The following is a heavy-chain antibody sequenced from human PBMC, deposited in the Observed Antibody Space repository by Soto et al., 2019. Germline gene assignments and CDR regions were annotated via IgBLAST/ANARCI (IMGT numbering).Heavy chain of an antibody. D-gene: IGHD6-19*01. CDR2: IIPIYDSP. V-gene: IGHV1-69*06. CDR3: AVAVTGSRSPLAH. CDR1: GGTFDSNA. Sequence: QVQLVQSGAEVKKPGSSVKVSCKACGGTFDSNAISWVRQAPGQGLEWMGGIIPIYDSPNYAQNFQGRVTVIADKATSTAYLELSRLKFADSAIYYCAVAVTGSRSPLAHWGQGTLVIVSS. J-gene: IGHJ4*02.